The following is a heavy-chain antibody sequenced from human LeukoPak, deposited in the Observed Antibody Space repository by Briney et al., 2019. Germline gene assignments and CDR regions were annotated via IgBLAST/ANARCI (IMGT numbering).Heavy chain of an antibody. CDR2: ISSSSSYI. Sequence: GGSLSLSCVACGFTFSSYSMNWVRLAPGTGLEWVSSISSSSSYIYYADSVKGRFTISRDNAKNSLYLQMNSLRAEDTAVYYCASNSLDNWYFDLWGRGTLVTVSS. J-gene: IGHJ2*01. CDR3: ASNSLDNWYFDL. V-gene: IGHV3-21*01. CDR1: GFTFSSYS. D-gene: IGHD2-2*03.